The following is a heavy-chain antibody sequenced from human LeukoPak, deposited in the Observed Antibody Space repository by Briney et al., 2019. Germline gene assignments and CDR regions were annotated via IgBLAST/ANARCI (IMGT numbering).Heavy chain of an antibody. CDR3: AREWDYYGYYFDY. Sequence: GGSLRLSCAASGFTFSSYEMNWVRQAPGKGLEWVSYISSSGSTIYYADSVKGRFTISRDNAKNSLYLQMHSLRAEDTAVYYCAREWDYYGYYFDYWGQGTLVTVSS. D-gene: IGHD3-22*01. J-gene: IGHJ4*02. CDR1: GFTFSSYE. CDR2: ISSSGSTI. V-gene: IGHV3-48*03.